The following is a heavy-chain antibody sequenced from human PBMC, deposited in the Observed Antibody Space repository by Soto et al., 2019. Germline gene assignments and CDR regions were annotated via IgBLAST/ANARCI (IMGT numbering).Heavy chain of an antibody. J-gene: IGHJ4*02. CDR1: GFTFSSYA. Sequence: EVQLLESGGGLVQPGGSLRLSCAASGFTFSSYAMSWVRQAPGKGLEWVSAISGSGGSTYYADSVKGRFTISRDNSKNVLYLHINSLRAEDTAVYYCAKDNVYSSSWSEFDYWGQGTLVTVSS. D-gene: IGHD6-13*01. V-gene: IGHV3-23*01. CDR3: AKDNVYSSSWSEFDY. CDR2: ISGSGGST.